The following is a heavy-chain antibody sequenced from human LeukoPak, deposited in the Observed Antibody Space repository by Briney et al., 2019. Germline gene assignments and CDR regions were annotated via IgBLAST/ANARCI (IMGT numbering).Heavy chain of an antibody. CDR3: ARDERFCNGDNHYPDLGY. V-gene: IGHV1-2*02. J-gene: IGHJ4*02. D-gene: IGHD2-15*01. Sequence: ASVKVSCKASGYTFTGYYMFWLRQAPGQGLEWMGWINPNTGATKYAQNFQGRVTLTRDTSIRTTFMELSSLRSDDTAFYYCARDERFCNGDNHYPDLGYWGQGTLVTVSS. CDR2: INPNTGAT. CDR1: GYTFTGYY.